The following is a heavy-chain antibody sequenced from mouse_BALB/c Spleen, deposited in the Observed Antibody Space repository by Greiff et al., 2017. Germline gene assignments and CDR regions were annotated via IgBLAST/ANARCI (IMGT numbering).Heavy chain of an antibody. J-gene: IGHJ3*01. V-gene: IGHV5-12-1*01. CDR1: GFAFSSYD. CDR2: ISSGGGST. Sequence: EVKLVESGGGLVKPGGSLKLSCAASGFAFSSYDMSWVRQTPEKRLEWVAYISSGGGSTYYPDTVKGRFTISRDNAKNTLYLQMSSLKSEDTAMYYCARQRGSSSWFAYWGQGTLVTVSA. CDR3: ARQRGSSSWFAY. D-gene: IGHD1-1*01.